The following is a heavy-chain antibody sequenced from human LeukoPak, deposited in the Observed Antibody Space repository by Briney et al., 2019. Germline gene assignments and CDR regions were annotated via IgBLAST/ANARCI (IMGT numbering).Heavy chain of an antibody. CDR3: ARVVVLRYFDWLFPNRYYYYMDV. D-gene: IGHD3-9*01. CDR1: GYSISSGYY. CDR2: IYYSGST. Sequence: SETLSLTCTVSGYSISSGYYWGWLRQPPGKGLEWIGYIYYSGSTNYNPSLKSRVTISVDTSKNQFSLKLSSVTAADTAVYYCARVVVLRYFDWLFPNRYYYYMDVWGKGTTVTISS. J-gene: IGHJ6*03. V-gene: IGHV4-59*01.